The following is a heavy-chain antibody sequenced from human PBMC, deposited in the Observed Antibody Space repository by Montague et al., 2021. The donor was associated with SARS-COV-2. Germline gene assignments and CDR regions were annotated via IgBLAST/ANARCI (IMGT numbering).Heavy chain of an antibody. CDR2: IYYSGST. J-gene: IGHJ5*02. CDR3: ARALIMITFGGVIAHWFDP. D-gene: IGHD3-16*02. Sequence: SETLSLTCTVSGVSISSSSYYWGWIRQPPGKGLEWIGSIYYSGSTYYYPSLKSRVTISVDTSKNQFSPKLSSVTAADTAVYYCARALIMITFGGVIAHWFDPWGQGTLVTVSS. CDR1: GVSISSSSYY. V-gene: IGHV4-39*07.